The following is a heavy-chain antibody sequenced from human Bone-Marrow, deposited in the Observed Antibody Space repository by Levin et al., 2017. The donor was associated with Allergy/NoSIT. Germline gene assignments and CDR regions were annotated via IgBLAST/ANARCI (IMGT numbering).Heavy chain of an antibody. CDR2: INHSGST. V-gene: IGHV4-34*01. CDR3: ARGGAPGIFGVVIIGGWFDP. D-gene: IGHD3-3*02. CDR1: GGSFSGYY. J-gene: IGHJ5*02. Sequence: SQTLSLPCAVYGGSFSGYYWSWIRQPPGKGLEWIGEINHSGSTNYNPSLKSRVTISVDTSKNQFSLKLSSVTAADTAVYYCARGGAPGIFGVVIIGGWFDPWGQGTLVTVSS.